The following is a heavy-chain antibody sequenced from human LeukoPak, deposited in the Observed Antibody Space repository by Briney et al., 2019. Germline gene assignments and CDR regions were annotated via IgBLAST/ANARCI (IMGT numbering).Heavy chain of an antibody. V-gene: IGHV4-39*01. J-gene: IGHJ3*02. CDR1: GDSISSSSYC. CDR2: IYNSANT. CDR3: ARHSRSAYTGYENAFDI. Sequence: SETLSLTCTVAGDSISSSSYCWDWIRQPPGKGLEWIGNIYNSANTHYNPSLKTRITMSVDTSKNQFSLKLNSVAAADTGIYYCARHSRSAYTGYENAFDIWGQGTMVTVSS. D-gene: IGHD5-12*01.